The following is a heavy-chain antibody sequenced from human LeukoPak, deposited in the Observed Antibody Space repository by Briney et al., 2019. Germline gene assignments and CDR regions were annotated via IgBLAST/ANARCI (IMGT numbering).Heavy chain of an antibody. CDR3: AKDLYYYDSSGYHKPSAFDI. D-gene: IGHD3-22*01. CDR2: ISGSGGST. J-gene: IGHJ3*02. CDR1: GFTFSSYA. V-gene: IGHV3-23*01. Sequence: GGSLRLSCAASGFTFSSYAMSWVRQAPGKGLEWVSAISGSGGSTYYADSVKGRFTISRDNSKNTLYLQMNSLRAEDTAVYYCAKDLYYYDSSGYHKPSAFDIWGQGTMVTVSS.